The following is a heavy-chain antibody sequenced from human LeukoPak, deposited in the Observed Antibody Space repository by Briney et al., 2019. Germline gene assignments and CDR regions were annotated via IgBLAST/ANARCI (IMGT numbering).Heavy chain of an antibody. CDR2: IKQDGSKK. CDR1: GFPFSSYW. J-gene: IGHJ4*02. Sequence: GGSLRLSCVASGFPFSSYWMTRVRQAPGKGLEWVANIKQDGSKKSYVDSVKGRFTISRDNAKNSLYLQMNSLRAEDTAIYYCTRVGYIDEGIDYWGQGTLVTVSS. V-gene: IGHV3-7*04. D-gene: IGHD5-24*01. CDR3: TRVGYIDEGIDY.